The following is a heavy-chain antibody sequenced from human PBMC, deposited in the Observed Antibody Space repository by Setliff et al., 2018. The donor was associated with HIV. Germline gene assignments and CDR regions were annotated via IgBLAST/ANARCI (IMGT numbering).Heavy chain of an antibody. CDR3: ARGQWEGLHAYFFDV. D-gene: IGHD1-26*01. CDR2: VYYLGNT. V-gene: IGHV4-38-2*01. Sequence: SETLSLTCLVSHYSISDSYYWGWVRQPPGKGLEWIGAVYYLGNTYHNPSLRSRLSLSIDRSHQSFSFQLTSVSAADTAMYYCARGQWEGLHAYFFDVWGHGMLVTVSS. J-gene: IGHJ4*01. CDR1: HYSISDSYY.